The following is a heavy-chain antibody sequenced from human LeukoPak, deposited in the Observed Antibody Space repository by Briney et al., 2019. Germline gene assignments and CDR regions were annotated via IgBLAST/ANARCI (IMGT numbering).Heavy chain of an antibody. J-gene: IGHJ4*02. Sequence: PGGSLRLSCAASGFTFSAYWMAWVRQAPGKGLEWVANMKQDGREKHYVDSVKGRFTISRANARNSLYLQMNSLRAEVSAVYYCARDDVGALDYWGQGTLVTVSS. CDR2: MKQDGREK. V-gene: IGHV3-7*01. D-gene: IGHD3-16*01. CDR3: ARDDVGALDY. CDR1: GFTFSAYW.